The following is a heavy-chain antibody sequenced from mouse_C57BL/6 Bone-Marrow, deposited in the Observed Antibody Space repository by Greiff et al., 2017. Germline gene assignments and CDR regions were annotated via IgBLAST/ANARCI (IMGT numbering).Heavy chain of an antibody. CDR3: AIGNMVTTPDY. CDR2: IYPGSGNT. CDR1: GYSFTSYY. Sequence: QVQLQQSGPELVKPGASVKISCKASGYSFTSYYIHWVKQRPGQGLEWIGWIYPGSGNTKYNEKFKGKATLTADTSSSTAYMQLSSLTSEDSAVYYSAIGNMVTTPDYWGQGTTLTVSS. V-gene: IGHV1-66*01. D-gene: IGHD2-2*01. J-gene: IGHJ2*01.